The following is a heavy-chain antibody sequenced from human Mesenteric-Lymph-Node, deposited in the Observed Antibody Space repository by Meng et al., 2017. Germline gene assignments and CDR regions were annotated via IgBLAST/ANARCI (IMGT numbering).Heavy chain of an antibody. CDR3: ARTIGGADIVVVPAAYYFDY. J-gene: IGHJ4*02. V-gene: IGHV4-34*01. D-gene: IGHD2-2*01. CDR1: GGSFSGYY. Sequence: QVQLQQWGAGLLKPSETLSLTCAVYGGSFSGYYWSWIRQPPGKGLGWIGEINHSGSTNYNPSLKSRVTISVDTSKNQFSLKLSSVTAADTAVYYCARTIGGADIVVVPAAYYFDYWGQGTLVTVSS. CDR2: INHSGST.